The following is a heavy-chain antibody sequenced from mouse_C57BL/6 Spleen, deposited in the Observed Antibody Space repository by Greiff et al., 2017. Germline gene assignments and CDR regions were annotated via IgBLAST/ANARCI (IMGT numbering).Heavy chain of an antibody. J-gene: IGHJ3*01. V-gene: IGHV1-69*01. CDR3: AREGTGFAY. CDR1: GYTFPSYW. CDR2: IDPSDSYT. Sequence: QVQLQQPGAELVMPGASVKLSCKASGYTFPSYWMHLVKQRPGQGLEWIGEIDPSDSYTNYNQKFKGKSTLTVDKSSSTAYMQLSSLTSEDSAVYYCAREGTGFAYWGQGTLVTVSA. D-gene: IGHD4-1*01.